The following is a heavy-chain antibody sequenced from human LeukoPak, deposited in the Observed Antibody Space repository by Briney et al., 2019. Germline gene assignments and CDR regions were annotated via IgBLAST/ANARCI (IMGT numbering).Heavy chain of an antibody. D-gene: IGHD3-10*01. Sequence: XETXSLTCTVSGGSISSSSYYWGWIRQPPGKGLEWIGSIYYSGSTYYNPPLKSRVTISVDTSKNQFSLKLSSVTAADTAVYYCARHVKGSGSNWFDPWGQGTLVTVSS. V-gene: IGHV4-39*01. J-gene: IGHJ5*02. CDR2: IYYSGST. CDR3: ARHVKGSGSNWFDP. CDR1: GGSISSSSYY.